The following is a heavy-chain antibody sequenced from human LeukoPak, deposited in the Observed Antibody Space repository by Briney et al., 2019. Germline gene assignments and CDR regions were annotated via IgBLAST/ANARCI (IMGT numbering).Heavy chain of an antibody. Sequence: SETLSLTCTVSGGSISSRSYYWGWIRQPPGKGLEWIGSIYYSGSTYYNPSLNSRVTISVDTSKNQFSLKMSSVTAADTAIYYCARPMRASVTASFDYWGQGTLVTVSS. CDR3: ARPMRASVTASFDY. V-gene: IGHV4-39*01. J-gene: IGHJ4*02. CDR2: IYYSGST. CDR1: GGSISSRSYY. D-gene: IGHD2-21*02.